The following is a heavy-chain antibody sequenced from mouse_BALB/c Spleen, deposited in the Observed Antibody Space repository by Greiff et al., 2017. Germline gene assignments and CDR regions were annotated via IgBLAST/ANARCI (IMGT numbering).Heavy chain of an antibody. Sequence: QVQLQQSGPELVKPGALVKISCKASGYTFTSYDINWVKQRPGQGLECIGWIYPGDGITKYNDKFKGKATLTAYKSSSTAYMQLSSLTSENSADYFCAIGGITTVVATFGYWGQGTTLTVSS. V-gene: IGHV1S56*01. CDR2: IYPGDGIT. J-gene: IGHJ2*01. CDR1: GYTFTSYD. CDR3: AIGGITTVVATFGY. D-gene: IGHD1-1*01.